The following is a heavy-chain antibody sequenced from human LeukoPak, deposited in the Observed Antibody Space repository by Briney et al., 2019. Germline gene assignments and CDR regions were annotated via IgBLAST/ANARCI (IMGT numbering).Heavy chain of an antibody. J-gene: IGHJ4*02. V-gene: IGHV3-15*01. D-gene: IGHD2-15*01. CDR3: TTRRQDGW. Sequence: KSGGSPRLSCVGSGFTFSDAWMSWVRQAPGKGLEWVGRIKSKSDGGTIDYAAPVKGRFTISRDDSRNTLYLQMNSLKTEDTAVYYCTTRRQDGWWGQGTLVTVS. CDR1: GFTFSDAW. CDR2: IKSKSDGGTI.